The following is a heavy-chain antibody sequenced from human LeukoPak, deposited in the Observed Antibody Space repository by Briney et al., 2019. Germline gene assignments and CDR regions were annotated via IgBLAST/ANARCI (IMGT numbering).Heavy chain of an antibody. V-gene: IGHV3-53*01. D-gene: IGHD3-10*01. Sequence: GGSLRLSCAASGFTVSSNYMSWVRQAPGKGLEWVSVIYSGGSTYYSDSVKGRFTISRDNSKNTLYLQMNSLRAEDTAVYYCAREFGGSGSYNPWNWFDPWGQGTLVTVSS. CDR1: GFTVSSNY. J-gene: IGHJ5*02. CDR2: IYSGGST. CDR3: AREFGGSGSYNPWNWFDP.